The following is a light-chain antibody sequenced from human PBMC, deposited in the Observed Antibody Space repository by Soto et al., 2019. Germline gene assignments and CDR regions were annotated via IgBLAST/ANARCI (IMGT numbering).Light chain of an antibody. V-gene: IGKV1-27*01. CDR1: QGISNY. J-gene: IGKJ3*01. Sequence: DIQMTQSPSSLSASVGDRVTITCRASQGISNYLAWYQQKPGKVPKLLIYAASTVQSGVPSRFSASGSGTHFTLTISSLQPEDVATYYCQKYNSVPFTFAPGTKVEI. CDR2: AAS. CDR3: QKYNSVPFT.